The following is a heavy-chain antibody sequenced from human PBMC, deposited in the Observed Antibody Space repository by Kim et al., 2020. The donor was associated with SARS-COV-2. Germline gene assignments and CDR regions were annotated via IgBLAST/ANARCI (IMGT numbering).Heavy chain of an antibody. CDR3: ARDGPKLRFLEWSTYYYYGMDV. CDR1: GFTFSSYG. Sequence: GGSLRLSCAASGFTFSSYGMHWVRQAPGKGLEWVAVIWYDGSNKYYADSVKGRFTISRDNSKNTLYLQMNSLRAEDTAVYYCARDGPKLRFLEWSTYYYYGMDVWGQGTTVTVSS. D-gene: IGHD3-3*01. V-gene: IGHV3-33*08. CDR2: IWYDGSNK. J-gene: IGHJ6*02.